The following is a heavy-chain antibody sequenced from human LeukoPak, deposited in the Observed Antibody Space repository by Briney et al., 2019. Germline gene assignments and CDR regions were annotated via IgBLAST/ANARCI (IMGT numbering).Heavy chain of an antibody. J-gene: IGHJ4*02. CDR1: GFTFSSYA. V-gene: IGHV3-23*01. CDR3: ARLHGDYASGTPPFDH. CDR2: ISGSGGST. D-gene: IGHD3-10*01. Sequence: GGSLRLSCAASGFTFSSYAMSWVRQAPGKGLEWVSAISGSGGSTYYADSVKGRFTISRDNSKNTLYLQMNSLRAEDTAVYYCARLHGDYASGTPPFDHWGQGALVTVSS.